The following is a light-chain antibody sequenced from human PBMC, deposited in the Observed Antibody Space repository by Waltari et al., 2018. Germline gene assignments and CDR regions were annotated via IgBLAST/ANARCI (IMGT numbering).Light chain of an antibody. V-gene: IGLV2-11*01. CDR2: DVN. CDR3: YSYAGTSTWV. J-gene: IGLJ3*02. Sequence: QSALTQPRSVSGSPGQSVTISCTGTSSDVGGYNYVSWYQQHPGKAPQLMIYDVNKRPSGVPDRFSGSKSGNTASLTISGLQAEDEADYYRYSYAGTSTWVFGGGTKLTVL. CDR1: SSDVGGYNY.